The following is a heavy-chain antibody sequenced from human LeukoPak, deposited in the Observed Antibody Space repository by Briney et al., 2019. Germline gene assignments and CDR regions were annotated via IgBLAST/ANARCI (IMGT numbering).Heavy chain of an antibody. CDR3: ARNDYYDLGTYHSGFDY. D-gene: IGHD3-10*01. CDR2: IRYDGSNK. CDR1: GFTFSSYG. Sequence: PGGSLRLSCAASGFTFSSYGMHWVRQAPGKGLEWVAFIRYDGSNKYYADSVKGRFAISRDNSKNTVYLQMNSLRPEDTAMYYCARNDYYDLGTYHSGFDYWGLGTLVTVSS. J-gene: IGHJ4*02. V-gene: IGHV3-30*02.